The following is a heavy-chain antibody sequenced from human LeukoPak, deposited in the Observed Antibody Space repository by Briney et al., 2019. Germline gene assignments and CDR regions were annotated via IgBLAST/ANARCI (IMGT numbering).Heavy chain of an antibody. CDR1: GYTFTSYY. J-gene: IGHJ4*02. V-gene: IGHV1-46*01. CDR3: ARDVMGATRLLHFDY. D-gene: IGHD1-26*01. Sequence: SVRVSCKASGYTFTSYYMHWVRQAPGQGLEWMGIINPSGGSTSYAQKFQGRVTMTRDTSTSTVYMELSSLRSEGTAVYYCARDVMGATRLLHFDYWGEGTLLTVSS. CDR2: INPSGGST.